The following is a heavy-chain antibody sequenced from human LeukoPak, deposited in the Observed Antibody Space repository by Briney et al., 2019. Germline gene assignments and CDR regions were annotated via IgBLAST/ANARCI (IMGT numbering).Heavy chain of an antibody. D-gene: IGHD6-13*01. CDR2: INPSGGST. CDR1: GYTFTSYY. V-gene: IGHV1-46*01. J-gene: IGHJ6*03. CDR3: ATPDRPYSSSWYYYYMDV. Sequence: GASVKVSCKASGYTFTSYYMHWVRHTPGQGLEWMGIINPSGGSTSYAQKFQGRVTMTRDTSTSTVYMELSSLRSEDTAVYYCATPDRPYSSSWYYYYMDVWGKGTTVTVSS.